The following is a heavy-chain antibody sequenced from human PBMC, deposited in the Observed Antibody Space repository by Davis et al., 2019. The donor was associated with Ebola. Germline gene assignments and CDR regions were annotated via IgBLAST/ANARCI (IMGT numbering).Heavy chain of an antibody. Sequence: GESLKISCAASRFTFSSYGMHWVRQAPGKGLEWVAVISYDGSNKYYADSVKGRFTISRDNSKNTLYLQMNSLRAEDTAVYYCAKDDGYSSGWYLDYWGQGTLVTVSS. J-gene: IGHJ4*02. V-gene: IGHV3-30*18. CDR2: ISYDGSNK. D-gene: IGHD6-19*01. CDR1: RFTFSSYG. CDR3: AKDDGYSSGWYLDY.